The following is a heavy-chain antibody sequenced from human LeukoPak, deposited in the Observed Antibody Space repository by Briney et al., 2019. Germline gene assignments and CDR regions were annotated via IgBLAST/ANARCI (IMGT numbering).Heavy chain of an antibody. CDR2: SSTYNKNT. Sequence: GASVKVSCKASGYTFTSYGISWVRQAPGQGLEWMGWSSTYNKNTNYAQKLQGRVTMTTDTSTSTAYMELRSLRSDDTAVYYCARETGGEMATIKREFDYWGQGTLVTVSS. V-gene: IGHV1-18*01. D-gene: IGHD5-24*01. CDR1: GYTFTSYG. CDR3: ARETGGEMATIKREFDY. J-gene: IGHJ4*02.